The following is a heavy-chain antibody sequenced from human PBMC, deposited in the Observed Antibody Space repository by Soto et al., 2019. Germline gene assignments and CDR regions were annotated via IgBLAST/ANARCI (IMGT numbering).Heavy chain of an antibody. CDR3: ASGGWCGDCYHSAPGASDL. D-gene: IGHD2-21*02. J-gene: IGHJ3*01. V-gene: IGHV3-33*01. CDR2: IWYDGSNK. CDR1: GFTFSSYG. Sequence: QVQLVESGGGVVQPGRSLRLSCAASGFTFSSYGMNWVRQAPGKGLEWVADIWYDGSNKYYADSVKGRFTISRDNSKNTLCLEMNGLGAEDTAVCCCASGGWCGDCYHSAPGASDLWGQGKMVTVSS.